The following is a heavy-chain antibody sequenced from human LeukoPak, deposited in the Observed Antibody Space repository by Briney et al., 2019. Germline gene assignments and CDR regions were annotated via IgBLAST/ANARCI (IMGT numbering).Heavy chain of an antibody. V-gene: IGHV4-39*01. CDR1: GGSISSSSYY. CDR2: IYCSGST. CDR3: ARQAIFGVVIDP. Sequence: SETLSLTCTVSGGSISSSSYYWGWIRQPPGKWMEWIGSIYCSGSTYYNPSLKSRVTISVDTSKNQFSLKLSSVTAADTAVYYCARQAIFGVVIDPWGQGTLVTVSS. J-gene: IGHJ5*02. D-gene: IGHD3-3*01.